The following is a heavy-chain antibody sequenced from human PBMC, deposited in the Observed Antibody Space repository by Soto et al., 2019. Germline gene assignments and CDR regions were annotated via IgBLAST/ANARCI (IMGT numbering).Heavy chain of an antibody. V-gene: IGHV3-23*01. CDR2: IRGSGDRT. J-gene: IGHJ6*02. CDR3: ASGRGRYFYYGMDV. D-gene: IGHD1-26*01. CDR1: GFTFSSYA. Sequence: EVQLLESGGGLVQPGGSLRLSCAASGFTFSSYAITWVRRAPGRGLEWVSVIRGSGDRTYNADSVKGRFTISRDNSKNTLYLQMNSLRAEDTAVYYCASGRGRYFYYGMDVWGQGTTVTVSS.